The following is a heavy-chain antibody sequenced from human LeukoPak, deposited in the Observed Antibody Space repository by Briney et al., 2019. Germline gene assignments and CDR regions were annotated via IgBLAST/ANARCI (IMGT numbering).Heavy chain of an antibody. D-gene: IGHD4-17*01. CDR2: IIPIFGTA. J-gene: IGHJ6*02. CDR1: GGTFSSYA. Sequence: ASVKVSCKASGGTFSSYAISWVRQAPGQGLEWMGGIIPIFGTANYAQRFQGRVTITADESMSTAYMELSSLRSEDTAVYYCARDPNSLRCYYYGMDVWGQGTTVTVSS. V-gene: IGHV1-69*13. CDR3: ARDPNSLRCYYYGMDV.